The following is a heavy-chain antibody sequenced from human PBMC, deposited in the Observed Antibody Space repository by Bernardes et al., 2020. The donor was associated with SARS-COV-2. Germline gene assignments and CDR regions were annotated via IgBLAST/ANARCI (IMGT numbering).Heavy chain of an antibody. J-gene: IGHJ3*02. CDR1: GFTVSSNY. V-gene: IGHV3-53*01. CDR2: IYSGGST. Sequence: GGSLRLSCAASGFTVSSNYMSWVRQAPGKGLEWVSVIYSGGSTYYADSVKGRFTISRDNSKNTLYLQMNSLRAEDTAVYYCAGGRGRELLGAFDIWGQGTMVTVSS. D-gene: IGHD1-26*01. CDR3: AGGRGRELLGAFDI.